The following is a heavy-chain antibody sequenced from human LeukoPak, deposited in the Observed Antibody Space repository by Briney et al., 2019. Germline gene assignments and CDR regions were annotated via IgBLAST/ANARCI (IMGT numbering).Heavy chain of an antibody. CDR1: GFPVSRNY. J-gene: IGHJ4*02. D-gene: IGHD2-2*01. Sequence: GGSLRLSCAGSGFPVSRNYMSWVRQAPGKGLEWVSVIYSGGSTYYADSVKGRFTISTDNSKNTLNLQMNSLRAEDTAVYYCARGDYQGFYYFDYWGQGTLATVSS. CDR3: ARGDYQGFYYFDY. CDR2: IYSGGST. V-gene: IGHV3-66*01.